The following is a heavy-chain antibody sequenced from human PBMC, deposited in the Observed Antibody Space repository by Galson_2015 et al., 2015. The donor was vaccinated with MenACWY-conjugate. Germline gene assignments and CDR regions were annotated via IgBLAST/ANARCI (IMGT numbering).Heavy chain of an antibody. CDR2: IKHDGSGT. Sequence: SLRLSCAASEFTFNTHWMGWVRQAPGAGLQWVAPIKHDGSGTYYVDSVKGRFTISRDNARNSLYLHMNNLRAEDTAVYYCKRAKEQWLSKTFDVWGQGTMATVSS. CDR3: KRAKEQWLSKTFDV. CDR1: EFTFNTHW. V-gene: IGHV3-7*01. D-gene: IGHD6-19*01. J-gene: IGHJ3*01.